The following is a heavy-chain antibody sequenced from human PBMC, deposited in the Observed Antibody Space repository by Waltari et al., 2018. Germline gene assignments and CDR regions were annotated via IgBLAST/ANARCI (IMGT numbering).Heavy chain of an antibody. Sequence: QLQLQESGPGLVKPSETLSLTCTVSGGSISSRSYYWGWIRKPPGKGLEWIGSIYYSGSTYYNPSLKSRVTISVDTSKNQFSLKLSSVTAADTAIYYCARQQFYFDTSGYPALYYFDYWGQGTLVTVSS. CDR2: IYYSGST. V-gene: IGHV4-39*01. CDR1: GGSISSRSYY. CDR3: ARQQFYFDTSGYPALYYFDY. J-gene: IGHJ4*02. D-gene: IGHD3-22*01.